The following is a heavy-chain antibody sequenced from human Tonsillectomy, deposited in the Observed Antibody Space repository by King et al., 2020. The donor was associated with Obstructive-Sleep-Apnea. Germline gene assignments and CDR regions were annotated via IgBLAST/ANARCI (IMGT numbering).Heavy chain of an antibody. V-gene: IGHV4-59*01. CDR2: AYYSGTT. Sequence: QLQESGPGLVKPSETLSLTCSVSGSSISNYYWSWIRQPPGKGLEWIGYAYYSGTTNYNPSLKSRVTISVDTSKNQFSLRLSSVTAADTAVYYCARDHPYCTNGICYTRPGWYFGLWGRGTLVSVSS. CDR3: ARDHPYCTNGICYTRPGWYFGL. CDR1: GSSISNYY. D-gene: IGHD2-8*01. J-gene: IGHJ2*01.